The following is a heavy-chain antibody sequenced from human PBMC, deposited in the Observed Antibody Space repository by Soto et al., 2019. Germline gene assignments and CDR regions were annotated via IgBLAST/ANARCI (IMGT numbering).Heavy chain of an antibody. J-gene: IGHJ4*02. CDR1: GFTLSSYS. D-gene: IGHD6-19*01. Sequence: EVQLVESGGGLVQPGGSLRLSCAASGFTLSSYSMHWVRQAPGKGLEWVSYISGSGVTIYYADSGKGRFTISRDNAKNSLSVQMNSLRDEDTAVYFCARETGLRSSGWSYYFDFWGQGTRVTVSS. CDR2: ISGSGVTI. V-gene: IGHV3-48*02. CDR3: ARETGLRSSGWSYYFDF.